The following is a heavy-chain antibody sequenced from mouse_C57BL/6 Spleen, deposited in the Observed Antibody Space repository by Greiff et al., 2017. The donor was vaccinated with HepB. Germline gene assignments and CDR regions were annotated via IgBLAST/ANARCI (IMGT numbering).Heavy chain of an antibody. J-gene: IGHJ2*01. D-gene: IGHD3-3*01. CDR1: GFNIKDDY. CDR2: IDPENGDT. CDR3: TTRYSYVFDY. V-gene: IGHV14-4*01. Sequence: EVQLQQSGAELVRPGASVKLSCTASGFNIKDDYMHWVKQRPEQGLEWIGWIDPENGDTEYASKFQGKATITADTSSNTAYLQLSSLTSEDTAVYYCTTRYSYVFDYWGQGTTLTVSS.